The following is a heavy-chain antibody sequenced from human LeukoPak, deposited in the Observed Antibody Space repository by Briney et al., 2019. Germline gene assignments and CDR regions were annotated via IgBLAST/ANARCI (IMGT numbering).Heavy chain of an antibody. CDR2: VSGSSSYI. V-gene: IGHV3-21*01. D-gene: IGHD6-19*01. J-gene: IGHJ4*02. CDR3: AGGPFSSSIDY. CDR1: GFTFSNYR. Sequence: PGGSLRLSCAASGFTFSNYRMNWVRPAPGKGLEWVSSVSGSSSYIYYADSVKGRFTISRDNAKNSVYLQMNSLRAEDTAVYYCAGGPFSSSIDYWGQGTLVTVSS.